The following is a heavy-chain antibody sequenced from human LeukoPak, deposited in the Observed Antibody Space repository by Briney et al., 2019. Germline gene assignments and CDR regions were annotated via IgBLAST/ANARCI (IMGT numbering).Heavy chain of an antibody. CDR3: ARGDRGAYYDF. V-gene: IGHV1-3*01. J-gene: IGHJ4*02. CDR1: GYTFTSYA. Sequence: ASVKVSCKTSGYTFTSYAIHWVRPVPGQRLEWMGWINAGNGDTKYSQKFQGRVTITRDTSASTDYMELSSLTSEDTAVYYCARGDRGAYYDFWGQGTLVTVSS. CDR2: INAGNGDT. D-gene: IGHD5-12*01.